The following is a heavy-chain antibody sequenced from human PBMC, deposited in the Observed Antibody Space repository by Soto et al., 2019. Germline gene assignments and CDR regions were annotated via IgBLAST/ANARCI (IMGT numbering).Heavy chain of an antibody. V-gene: IGHV1-69*01. CDR2: IIPVFGTT. CDR1: GGLFSSYA. J-gene: IGHJ4*02. Sequence: QAQLVQSGAEVKKPGSSVKVSCKDSGGLFSSYAISWVRQAPGQGLEWMGGIIPVFGTTYYAQNFQDRVTITADESTNTAYMELNSLESEDTAMYYCARGGSGYVWFNEYWGQGTLVTVSS. D-gene: IGHD3-22*01. CDR3: ARGGSGYVWFNEY.